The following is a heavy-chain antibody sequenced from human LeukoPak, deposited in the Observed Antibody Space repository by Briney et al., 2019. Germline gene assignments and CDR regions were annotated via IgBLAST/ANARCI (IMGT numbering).Heavy chain of an antibody. CDR2: IYSGGST. V-gene: IGHV3-53*01. D-gene: IGHD4-17*01. Sequence: PGGSLRLSCAASGFTVSSNYMSWVRQAPGKGLEWVSVIYSGGSTYYADSVKGRFTISRDNSKNTLYLQMNSLRAEDTAVYYCARVNHGDHSEGSYYYYGMDVWGQGTTVTVSS. CDR1: GFTVSSNY. J-gene: IGHJ6*02. CDR3: ARVNHGDHSEGSYYYYGMDV.